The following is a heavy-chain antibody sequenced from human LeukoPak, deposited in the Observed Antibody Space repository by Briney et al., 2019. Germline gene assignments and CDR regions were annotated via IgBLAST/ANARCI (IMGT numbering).Heavy chain of an antibody. CDR3: ARDPYSGNYGTYHYYYMDV. CDR1: GFTFDDYA. D-gene: IGHD1-26*01. V-gene: IGHV3-9*01. J-gene: IGHJ6*03. Sequence: GGSLRLSCAASGFTFDDYAMHWVRQAPGKGLEWVSGITWNSDNIEYADSVKGRFTISRDNAKNSLYLQMDSLGPEDTAVYYCARDPYSGNYGTYHYYYMDVWGKGTTVTISS. CDR2: ITWNSDNI.